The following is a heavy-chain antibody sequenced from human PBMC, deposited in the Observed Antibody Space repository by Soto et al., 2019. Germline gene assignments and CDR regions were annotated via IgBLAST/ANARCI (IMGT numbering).Heavy chain of an antibody. Sequence: SETLSLTCAVSGGSISSSNWWSWVRQPPGKGLEWIGEIYHSGSTNYNPSLKSRVTISVDKSKNQFSLKLSSVTAADTAVYYCARGSITMVRGVLINWFAPWGQGTLVTVSS. CDR2: IYHSGST. J-gene: IGHJ5*02. CDR3: ARGSITMVRGVLINWFAP. CDR1: GGSISSSNW. D-gene: IGHD3-10*01. V-gene: IGHV4-4*02.